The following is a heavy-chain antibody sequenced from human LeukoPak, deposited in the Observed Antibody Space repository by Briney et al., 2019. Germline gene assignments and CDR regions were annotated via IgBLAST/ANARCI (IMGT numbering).Heavy chain of an antibody. Sequence: ASLKVSCKGSGYPLTELSIHWVRQAPGQGLEWMGGFDPEDGETGSAQKFQGRVTMTEDTSTDTAYMELSILRSDDTAVYYCASATRWESGGFDYWGQGTLVTVSS. CDR1: GYPLTELS. CDR2: FDPEDGET. CDR3: ASATRWESGGFDY. V-gene: IGHV1-24*01. D-gene: IGHD3-10*01. J-gene: IGHJ4*02.